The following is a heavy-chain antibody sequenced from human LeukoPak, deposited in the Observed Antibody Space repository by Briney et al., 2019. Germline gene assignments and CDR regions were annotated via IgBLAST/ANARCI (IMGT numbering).Heavy chain of an antibody. CDR3: AKGGPGTVLSYSDY. V-gene: IGHV3-30*18. D-gene: IGHD1-26*01. J-gene: IGHJ4*02. Sequence: GGSLRLSCAASGFTFSSYGMHWVRQAPGKGLEWVAVISYDGSNKYYADSVKGRFTISRDNSKNTLYLQMNSLRAEDTAVYYCAKGGPGTVLSYSDYWGQGTLVTVSS. CDR2: ISYDGSNK. CDR1: GFTFSSYG.